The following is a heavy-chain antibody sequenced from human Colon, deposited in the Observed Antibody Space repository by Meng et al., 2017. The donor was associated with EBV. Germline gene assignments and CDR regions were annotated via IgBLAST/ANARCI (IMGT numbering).Heavy chain of an antibody. CDR1: GGSISSSHW. Sequence: QVQLQESSPGLVKPSGTLSLTCAVSGGSISSSHWWTWVRQPPGKGLEWIGEVYHTGSTKYNPSLKSRLTISVDKSKNQFSLNLTSVTAADTAVYYCARVWQSLTAFFDSWGQGTLVTVSS. CDR2: VYHTGST. V-gene: IGHV4-4*02. J-gene: IGHJ4*02. CDR3: ARVWQSLTAFFDS. D-gene: IGHD2-21*01.